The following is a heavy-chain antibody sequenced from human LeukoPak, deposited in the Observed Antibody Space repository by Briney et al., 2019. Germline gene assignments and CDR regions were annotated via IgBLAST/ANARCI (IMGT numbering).Heavy chain of an antibody. CDR2: ISGSGGST. CDR1: GFTVSSNY. D-gene: IGHD6-13*01. CDR3: ARDEYSSSWYSFPLDYYYYMDV. J-gene: IGHJ6*03. V-gene: IGHV3-53*01. Sequence: GGSLRLSCAASGFTVSSNYMSWVRQAPGKGLEWVSAISGSGGSTYYADSVKGRFTISRGNAKNSLYLQMNSLRAEDTAVYYCARDEYSSSWYSFPLDYYYYMDVWGKGTTVTVSS.